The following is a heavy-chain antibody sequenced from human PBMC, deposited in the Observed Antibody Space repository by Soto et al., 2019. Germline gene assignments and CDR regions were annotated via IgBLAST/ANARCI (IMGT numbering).Heavy chain of an antibody. CDR1: GFTVSNNY. D-gene: IGHD6-13*01. CDR2: IYRGGST. V-gene: IGHV3-53*01. J-gene: IGHJ4*02. Sequence: EVQLVESGGGLIQPGGSLRLSCAASGFTVSNNYMSWVRQAPGKGLEWVSVIYRGGSTYYADSVKGRFTISRDSSLNMLYLQMNSLRAEDTAVYYCARSGYISSWTGYYFDYWGQGTLVTVSS. CDR3: ARSGYISSWTGYYFDY.